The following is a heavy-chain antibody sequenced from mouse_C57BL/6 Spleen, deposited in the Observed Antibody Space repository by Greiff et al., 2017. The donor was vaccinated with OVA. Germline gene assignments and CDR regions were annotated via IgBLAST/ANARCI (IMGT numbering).Heavy chain of an antibody. CDR1: GYTFTDYY. Sequence: EVQLQQSGPELVKPGASVKISCKASGYTFTDYYMNWVKQSHGKSLEWIGDINPNNGGTSYNQKFKGKATLTVDKSSSTAYMELRSLTSEDSAVYYCARGYYDGSSIYYFDYWGQGTTLTVSS. V-gene: IGHV1-26*01. CDR2: INPNNGGT. J-gene: IGHJ2*01. D-gene: IGHD1-1*01. CDR3: ARGYYDGSSIYYFDY.